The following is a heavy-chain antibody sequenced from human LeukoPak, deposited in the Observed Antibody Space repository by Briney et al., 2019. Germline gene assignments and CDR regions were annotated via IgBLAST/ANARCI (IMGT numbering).Heavy chain of an antibody. CDR2: LYPGDSET. Sequence: GESLKISCKGSGYRFTSYWIAWVRQMPGKGLECMGILYPGDSETRYSPSFQGQVTISADKSIDTAYLQWSSLKASDTAMYYCARRADDSSGFVNWFDPWGQGTLVTVSS. V-gene: IGHV5-51*01. D-gene: IGHD3-22*01. CDR3: ARRADDSSGFVNWFDP. J-gene: IGHJ5*02. CDR1: GYRFTSYW.